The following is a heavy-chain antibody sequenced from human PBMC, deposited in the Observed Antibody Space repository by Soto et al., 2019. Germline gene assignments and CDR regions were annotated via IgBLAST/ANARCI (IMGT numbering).Heavy chain of an antibody. V-gene: IGHV1-69*06. CDR2: IIPIFGTA. D-gene: IGHD2-2*01. Sequence: SVKVSCKASGGTFSSYAISWVRQAPGQGLEWMGGIIPIFGTANYAQKFQGRVTITADKSTSTAYMELSSLRSEDTAVYYCVQMAPTQYHFDYWGQGTLVTVSS. CDR1: GGTFSSYA. CDR3: VQMAPTQYHFDY. J-gene: IGHJ4*02.